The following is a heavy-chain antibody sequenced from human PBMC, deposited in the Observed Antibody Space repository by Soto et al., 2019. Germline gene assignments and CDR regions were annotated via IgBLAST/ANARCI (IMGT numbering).Heavy chain of an antibody. CDR3: ARDGGYCSGGSCYPGPTYYYYGMDV. V-gene: IGHV1-69*13. Sequence: ASVKVSCKASGGTFSSYAISWVRQAPGQGLEWMGGIIPIFGTANYAQKFQGRVTITADESTSTAYMELSSLRSEDTAVYYCARDGGYCSGGSCYPGPTYYYYGMDVWGQGTTVTVSS. D-gene: IGHD2-15*01. CDR2: IIPIFGTA. J-gene: IGHJ6*02. CDR1: GGTFSSYA.